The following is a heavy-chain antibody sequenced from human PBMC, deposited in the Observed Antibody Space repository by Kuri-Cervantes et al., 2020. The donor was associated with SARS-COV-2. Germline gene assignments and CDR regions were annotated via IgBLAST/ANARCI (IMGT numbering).Heavy chain of an antibody. CDR1: GYSISSGYY. D-gene: IGHD6-13*01. J-gene: IGHJ4*02. V-gene: IGHV4-38-2*01. CDR3: ASSSSSWPYYFDY. CDR2: IYHSGST. Sequence: SGTLSLTCAFSGYSISSGYYWGWIRQPPGKGLEWIGSIYHSGSTYYNPSLKSRVTISVDTSKNQFSLKLSSVTAADTAVYYCASSSSSWPYYFDYWGQGTLVTVSS.